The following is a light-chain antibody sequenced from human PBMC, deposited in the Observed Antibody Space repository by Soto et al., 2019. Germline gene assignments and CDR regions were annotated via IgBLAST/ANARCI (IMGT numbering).Light chain of an antibody. Sequence: IELTQSPSSLSASVGDRVTITCRASQGIRSYLAWYQQKPGKAPQLLIYAASTLQSGVPSRFSGSGSGTDFTLTISSLQPEDFATYYCQQRNAYPRTFGGGTKVEIK. V-gene: IGKV1-9*01. J-gene: IGKJ4*01. CDR1: QGIRSY. CDR2: AAS. CDR3: QQRNAYPRT.